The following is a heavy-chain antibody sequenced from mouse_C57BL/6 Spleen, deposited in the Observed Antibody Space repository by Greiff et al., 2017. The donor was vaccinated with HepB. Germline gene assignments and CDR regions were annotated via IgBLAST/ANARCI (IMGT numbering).Heavy chain of an antibody. CDR1: GFSFTSYG. V-gene: IGHV2-2*01. J-gene: IGHJ4*01. Sequence: VKRVESGPGLVQPSQCLSITCTVSGFSFTSYGVHWVRQSPGKGLEWLGVIWSGGSTDYNAAVISRLSISKDNSKSQGFFKMNSLQADDTAIYYCARTHGAMDYWGQGTSVTVSS. CDR3: ARTHGAMDY. CDR2: IWSGGST.